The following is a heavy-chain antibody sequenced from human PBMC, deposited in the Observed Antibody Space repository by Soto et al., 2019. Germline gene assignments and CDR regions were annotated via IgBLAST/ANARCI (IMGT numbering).Heavy chain of an antibody. Sequence: ESGGGVVQPGRSLRLSCAASGFTFSSYGMHWVRQAPGKGLEWVAVISYDGSNKYYADSVKGRFTISRDNSKNTLYLQMTSLRAEDTAVYYCAKVWRIAEAARSPGAFDIWGQGTMVTVSS. CDR1: GFTFSSYG. J-gene: IGHJ3*02. CDR2: ISYDGSNK. V-gene: IGHV3-30*18. D-gene: IGHD6-13*01. CDR3: AKVWRIAEAARSPGAFDI.